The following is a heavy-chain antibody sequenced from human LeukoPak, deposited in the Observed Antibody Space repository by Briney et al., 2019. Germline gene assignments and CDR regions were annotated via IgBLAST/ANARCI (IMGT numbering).Heavy chain of an antibody. J-gene: IGHJ4*02. V-gene: IGHV3-23*01. D-gene: IGHD1-26*01. CDR1: GFTVYNKG. Sequence: GGSLRLSCAASGFTVYNKGLSWFRQAPGKGLEWVSDISGGGNTYYAESVKGRFTISRDNSKNTLYLQMNSLRAEDTAVYYCAKALGGSYLDYWGQGTLVTVSS. CDR2: ISGGGNT. CDR3: AKALGGSYLDY.